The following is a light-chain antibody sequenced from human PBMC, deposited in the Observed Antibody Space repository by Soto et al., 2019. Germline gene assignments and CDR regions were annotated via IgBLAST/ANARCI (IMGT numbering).Light chain of an antibody. V-gene: IGKV3-20*01. CDR3: QQYGSSPLT. CDR1: QTVNSRF. Sequence: EIVFTQSPDTLSFSPGERATLSCRASQTVNSRFLAWYQQKPGQAPRLLIYGASTRATGIPDRFSGSGSGTDFTLTISRLEPEDFVVYYCQQYGSSPLTFGGGTKVDIK. J-gene: IGKJ4*01. CDR2: GAS.